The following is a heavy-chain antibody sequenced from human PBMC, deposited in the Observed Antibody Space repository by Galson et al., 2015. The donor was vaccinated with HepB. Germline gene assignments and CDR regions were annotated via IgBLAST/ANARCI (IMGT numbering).Heavy chain of an antibody. CDR3: ARARGSGPGAYFDC. Sequence: SLRLSCAASGFTFSDDYMSWIRQAPGKGLEWVSYISSSSSYTNYADSVKGRFTIARDNARNSLYLQMNSLRAEDTAVYYCARARGSGPGAYFDCWGQGILVTVSS. D-gene: IGHD6-19*01. V-gene: IGHV3-11*05. J-gene: IGHJ4*02. CDR2: ISSSSSYT. CDR1: GFTFSDDY.